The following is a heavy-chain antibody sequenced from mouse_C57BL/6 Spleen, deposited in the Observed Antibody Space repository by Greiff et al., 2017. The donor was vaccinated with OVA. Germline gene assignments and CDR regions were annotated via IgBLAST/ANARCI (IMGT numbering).Heavy chain of an antibody. CDR1: GFSLSTSGMG. Sequence: QVTLKVCGPGILQSSQTLSLTCSFSGFSLSTSGMGVSWIRQPSGKGLEWLAHIYWDDDKRYNPSLKSRLTISKDTSRNQVFLKITSVDTADTATYYCVKDYDGQAWFAYWGQGTLVTVSA. D-gene: IGHD2-4*01. J-gene: IGHJ3*01. CDR2: IYWDDDK. CDR3: VKDYDGQAWFAY. V-gene: IGHV8-12*01.